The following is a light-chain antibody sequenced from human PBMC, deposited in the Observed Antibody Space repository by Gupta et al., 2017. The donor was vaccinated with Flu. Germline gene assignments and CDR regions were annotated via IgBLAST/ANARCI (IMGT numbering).Light chain of an antibody. V-gene: IGLV2-8*01. CDR3: ASYAGSNNLV. CDR1: SSDVGCYNY. CDR2: EVS. Sequence: QSAPTQPPSASGSPGRSVTISCTGTSSDVGCYNYVSWYQQHPGKAPKLMIYEVSKRPSGAPDRFSASKAGTTASLTVSGPQAEDEADYYSASYAGSNNLVFGGGTKLTVL. J-gene: IGLJ2*01.